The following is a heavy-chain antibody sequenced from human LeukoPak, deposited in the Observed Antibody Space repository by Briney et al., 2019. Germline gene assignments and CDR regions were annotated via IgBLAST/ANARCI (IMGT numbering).Heavy chain of an antibody. CDR1: GGSISSGSYY. CDR2: IYTSGST. V-gene: IGHV4-61*02. Sequence: SQTLSLTCTVSGGSISSGSYYWSWIRQPAGKGLEWIGRIYTSGSTNYNPSLKSRVTISVDTSKNQFSLKLSSVTAADTAVYYCARTKRDYYYYMDVWGKGTTVTVSS. J-gene: IGHJ6*03. CDR3: ARTKRDYYYYMDV.